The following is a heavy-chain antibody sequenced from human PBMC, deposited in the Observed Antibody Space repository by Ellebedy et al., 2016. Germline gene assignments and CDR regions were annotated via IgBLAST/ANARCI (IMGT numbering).Heavy chain of an antibody. CDR3: ARTPYYYYGSGTGNWFDP. V-gene: IGHV5-51*01. D-gene: IGHD3-10*01. CDR1: GYTFTTYW. Sequence: GESLKISXKASGYTFTTYWIGWVRQMPGKGLEWMGIIYPGDSDTRYSPSFQGQVTISADKSISTAYLQWSSLKASDTAMYYCARTPYYYYGSGTGNWFDPWGQGTLVTVSS. J-gene: IGHJ5*02. CDR2: IYPGDSDT.